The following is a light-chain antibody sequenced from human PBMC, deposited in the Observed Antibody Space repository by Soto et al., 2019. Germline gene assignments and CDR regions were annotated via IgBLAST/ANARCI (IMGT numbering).Light chain of an antibody. CDR2: EVV. Sequence: QSALTQPASISGSPGQSLTISCTGTNSDFGNYNLVSWYQHLPGKAPKLIIYEVVKRPSGVSPRFSGSKSGNTASLTISGLQADDEADYYCCSYTGSFTSLYVFGTGTKLTVL. V-gene: IGLV2-23*02. J-gene: IGLJ1*01. CDR3: CSYTGSFTSLYV. CDR1: NSDFGNYNL.